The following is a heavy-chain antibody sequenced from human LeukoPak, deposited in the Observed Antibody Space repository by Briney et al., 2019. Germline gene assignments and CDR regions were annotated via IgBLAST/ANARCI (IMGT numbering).Heavy chain of an antibody. CDR3: ASTITLVRGVITYYFDY. D-gene: IGHD3-10*01. CDR1: GFTFSSYA. Sequence: AGGSLRLSCAASGFTFSSYAMSWVRQAPWKGLEWVSAISASAGITYYADSVKGRFTISRDNSKNTLYLQMNSLRAEDTAVYYCASTITLVRGVITYYFDYWGQGTLVTVSS. CDR2: ISASAGIT. J-gene: IGHJ4*02. V-gene: IGHV3-23*01.